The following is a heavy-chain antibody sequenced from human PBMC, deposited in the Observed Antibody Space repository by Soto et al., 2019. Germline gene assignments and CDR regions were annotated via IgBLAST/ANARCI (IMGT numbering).Heavy chain of an antibody. CDR3: AHIPRMITCGGVIAKLGNWFDP. CDR1: GFSLSTSGVG. Sequence: QITLKESGPTLVKPTQTLTLTCTFSGFSLSTSGVGVGWIRQPPGKALEWLALIYWDDDKRYSPSLKSRLTITKDTSKNQVVLTMTNMDPVDTATYYCAHIPRMITCGGVIAKLGNWFDPWGQGTLVTVSS. J-gene: IGHJ5*02. D-gene: IGHD3-16*02. CDR2: IYWDDDK. V-gene: IGHV2-5*02.